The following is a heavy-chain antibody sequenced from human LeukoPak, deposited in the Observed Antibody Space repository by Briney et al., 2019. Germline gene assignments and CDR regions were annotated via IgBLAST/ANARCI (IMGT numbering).Heavy chain of an antibody. CDR2: IYYSGST. Sequence: PSQTLSLTCTVSGGSISSGGYYWSWIRQHPGRGLVWIGYIYYSGSTYYNPSLKSRVTISVDTSKNQFSLKLSSVTAADTAVYYCARGPSSFGGVIVAPYYYGMDVWGQGTTVTVSS. CDR3: ARGPSSFGGVIVAPYYYGMDV. CDR1: GGSISSGGYY. D-gene: IGHD3-16*02. V-gene: IGHV4-31*03. J-gene: IGHJ6*02.